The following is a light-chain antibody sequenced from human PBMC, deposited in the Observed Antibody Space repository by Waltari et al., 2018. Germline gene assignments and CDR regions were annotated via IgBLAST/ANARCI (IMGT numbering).Light chain of an antibody. Sequence: ITCRASQGISNSLAWYQQKPGKAPKLLLYGASRLESGVPPRFSGSGSGTDYTLTISSLQPDDFATYYCQQYYFTPYTFGQGTKLDIK. J-gene: IGKJ2*01. V-gene: IGKV1-NL1*01. CDR3: QQYYFTPYT. CDR1: QGISNS. CDR2: GAS.